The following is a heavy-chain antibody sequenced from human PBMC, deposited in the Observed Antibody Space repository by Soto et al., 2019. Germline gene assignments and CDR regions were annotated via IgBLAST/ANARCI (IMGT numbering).Heavy chain of an antibody. J-gene: IGHJ6*02. CDR1: VYSFTNYW. V-gene: IGHV5-51*01. CDR2: INPADSES. CDR3: ASHVETAKGYYYGMDV. Sequence: GESLKISCKGSVYSFTNYWIGWVRQMPGKGLEWMGIINPADSESTYSPYFQGQVTISADKSISTAYLQWSSLKASDTAMYYCASHVETAKGYYYGMDVWGQGTTVTVSS. D-gene: IGHD5-18*01.